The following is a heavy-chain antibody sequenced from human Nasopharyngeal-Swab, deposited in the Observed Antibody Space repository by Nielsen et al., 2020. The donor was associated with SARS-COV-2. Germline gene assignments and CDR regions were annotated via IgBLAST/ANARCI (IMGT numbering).Heavy chain of an antibody. CDR1: GFTFSSHW. V-gene: IGHV3-74*01. J-gene: IGHJ4*02. Sequence: GESLKISCAASGFTFSSHWMHWVRQAPGKGLVWVSRISEDGSITTYADSVKGRFTISRDNAKNPLFLQMHSLRADDTAIYYCASQLGHPDSWGQGTLVTVSS. CDR2: ISEDGSIT. CDR3: ASQLGHPDS. D-gene: IGHD2-2*01.